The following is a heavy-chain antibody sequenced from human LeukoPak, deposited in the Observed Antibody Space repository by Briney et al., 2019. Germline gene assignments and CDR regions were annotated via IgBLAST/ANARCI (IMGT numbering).Heavy chain of an antibody. CDR2: INTDGGST. CDR3: AREITTNGGRYFDY. CDR1: GFTFSSYW. J-gene: IGHJ4*02. V-gene: IGHV3-74*01. D-gene: IGHD7-27*01. Sequence: GGSLRLSCAASGFTFSSYWMHWVRQAPGKGLVWVSRINTDGGSTNYADSVKGRFIMSRDNAKNTLYLQMNSLRAEDTAVYSCAREITTNGGRYFDYWGQGTLVTVSS.